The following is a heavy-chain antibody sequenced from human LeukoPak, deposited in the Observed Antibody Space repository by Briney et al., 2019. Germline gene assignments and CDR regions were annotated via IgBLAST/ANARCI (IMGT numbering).Heavy chain of an antibody. CDR1: GFTFTRFW. Sequence: PGGSLRLSCAGSGFTFTRFWMHWVRQAPGKGLVWVSRINVEGTTTTYADSVEGRFTISRDENTLYLQMNHLRVDDTAVYYCTRGGEEPFGYWGQGTLVTVSS. V-gene: IGHV3-74*01. CDR2: INVEGTTT. CDR3: TRGGEEPFGY. D-gene: IGHD3-10*01. J-gene: IGHJ4*02.